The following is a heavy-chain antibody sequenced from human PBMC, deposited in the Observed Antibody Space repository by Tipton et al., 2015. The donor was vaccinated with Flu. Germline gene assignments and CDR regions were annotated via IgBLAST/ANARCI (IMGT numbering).Heavy chain of an antibody. J-gene: IGHJ6*02. CDR1: GDSISTTIYY. V-gene: IGHV4-39*07. CDR3: ARDLWNDRRAYYYYGVDV. D-gene: IGHD1-1*01. CDR2: IYYSGTT. Sequence: TLSLTCTVSGDSISTTIYYWGWVRQPPGKGLEWIGSIYYSGTTYYNPSLKSRVTISVDSSKNEFSLTLASLTAADTAVYYCARDLWNDRRAYYYYGVDVWD.